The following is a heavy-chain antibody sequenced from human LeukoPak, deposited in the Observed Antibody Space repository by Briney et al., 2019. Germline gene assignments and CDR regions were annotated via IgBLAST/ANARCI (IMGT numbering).Heavy chain of an antibody. J-gene: IGHJ4*01. Sequence: GGSLRLSCAASGFTFSDAWMSWVRQAPGKGLEWVSVIYTVGTTNYADSVKGRFTISRDNSKNMVYLQMNSLRAEDTAVYYCARVTIFGVGLDYWGHGILVTVSS. CDR2: IYTVGTT. CDR3: ARVTIFGVGLDY. D-gene: IGHD3-3*01. CDR1: GFTFSDAW. V-gene: IGHV3-66*01.